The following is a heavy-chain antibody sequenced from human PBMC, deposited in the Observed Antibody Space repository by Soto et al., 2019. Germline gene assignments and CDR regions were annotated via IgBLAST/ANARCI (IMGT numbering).Heavy chain of an antibody. D-gene: IGHD4-17*01. CDR3: ARDMGSAMTTRIFDH. J-gene: IGHJ4*02. V-gene: IGHV4-30-4*01. Sequence: QVLVQESGPGLVKPSQTLTLSCTVSGGSVDSGNHYWNWIRQPPGKGLEWIGYIYYGERTYYNPSLKSRATIYVDTSQSRFSLRLTSVTAADTAVYYCARDMGSAMTTRIFDHWGQGTLVTVSS. CDR2: IYYGERT. CDR1: GGSVDSGNHY.